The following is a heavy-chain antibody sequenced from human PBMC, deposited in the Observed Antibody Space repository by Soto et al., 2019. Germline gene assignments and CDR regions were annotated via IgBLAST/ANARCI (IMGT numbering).Heavy chain of an antibody. J-gene: IGHJ4*02. D-gene: IGHD3-3*01. CDR2: ISSSSSTI. V-gene: IGHV3-48*01. Sequence: EVQLVESGGGLVQPGGSLRLSCAASGFTFSSYSMNWVRQAPGKGLEWVSYISSSSSTIYYADSVKGRFSISRVNTKNSMYMQMNGLRAEDTAVYYCARLIWSGHSDYWGQGTLVTVSS. CDR1: GFTFSSYS. CDR3: ARLIWSGHSDY.